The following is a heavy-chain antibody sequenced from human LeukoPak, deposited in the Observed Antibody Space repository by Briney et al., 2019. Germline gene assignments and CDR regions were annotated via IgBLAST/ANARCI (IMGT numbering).Heavy chain of an antibody. D-gene: IGHD2-2*01. Sequence: PGGSLRLSFAASGFTFSSYSIHLVRQAPGKGLELVAVISYDGSNKYYADSVKGRFTISRDNSKNTLYLQMNSLRAEDTAVYYCARGRGYQLLSRRYFDYWGQGTMVTVSS. CDR2: ISYDGSNK. J-gene: IGHJ4*02. V-gene: IGHV3-30*04. CDR1: GFTFSSYS. CDR3: ARGRGYQLLSRRYFDY.